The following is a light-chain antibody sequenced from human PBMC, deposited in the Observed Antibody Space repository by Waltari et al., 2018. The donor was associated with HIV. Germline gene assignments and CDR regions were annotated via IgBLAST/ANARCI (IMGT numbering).Light chain of an antibody. Sequence: QSVLTQPPSVSAAPGQKVTISCSGSSSNIGNNYVSWYQQLPGTAPKLLIYENNKRPSGIPDRVSGSKSGTSATLGITGLQTGDEADYYCGTWDSSLSAGLFGGGTKLTVL. J-gene: IGLJ2*01. V-gene: IGLV1-51*01. CDR1: SSNIGNNY. CDR3: GTWDSSLSAGL. CDR2: ENN.